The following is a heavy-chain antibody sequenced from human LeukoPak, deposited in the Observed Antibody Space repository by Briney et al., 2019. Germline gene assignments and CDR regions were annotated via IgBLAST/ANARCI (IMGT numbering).Heavy chain of an antibody. CDR2: ISSSGSTI. Sequence: GGSQRLSCAASGFTFSSYAMSWIRQAPGKGLEWVSYISSSGSTIDYADSVKGRFTISRDNAKNSLYLQMNSLRAEDTAVYYCARDSGDYYYYYMDVWGKGTTVTISS. V-gene: IGHV3-11*01. D-gene: IGHD7-27*01. J-gene: IGHJ6*03. CDR1: GFTFSSYA. CDR3: ARDSGDYYYYYMDV.